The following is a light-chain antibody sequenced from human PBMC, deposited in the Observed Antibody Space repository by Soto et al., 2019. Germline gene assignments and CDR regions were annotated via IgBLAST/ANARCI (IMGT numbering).Light chain of an antibody. CDR2: LEVSGSY. CDR3: ETWDTKIHV. CDR1: SGHSTFI. V-gene: IGLV4-60*02. Sequence: QLVLTQSSSASASLGSSVTLTCSLSSGHSTFIIAWHQQQPGKAPRFLMKLEVSGSYNKGSGIPDRFSGSSSGADRYLTISNLQFEDEADYYCETWDTKIHVFGGGTKVTVL. J-gene: IGLJ3*02.